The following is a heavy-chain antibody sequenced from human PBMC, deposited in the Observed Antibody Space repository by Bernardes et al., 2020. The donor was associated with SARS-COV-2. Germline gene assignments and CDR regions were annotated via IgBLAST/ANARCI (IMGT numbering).Heavy chain of an antibody. CDR1: GFTFSSNA. Sequence: GGSLRLSCAASGFTFSSNAMTWVRQAPGKGLEWVSGISGTGGTTDYANSVKGRFTISRDNSKNLLYLQMSSLRAEDTAVYYCAKDVGEVVAATGFDSWGQGTLVTVSS. CDR3: AKDVGEVVAATGFDS. D-gene: IGHD2-15*01. J-gene: IGHJ4*02. V-gene: IGHV3-23*01. CDR2: ISGTGGTT.